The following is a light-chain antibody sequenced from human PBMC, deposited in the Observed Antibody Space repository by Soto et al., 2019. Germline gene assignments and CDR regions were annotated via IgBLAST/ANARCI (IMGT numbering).Light chain of an antibody. V-gene: IGKV1-27*01. Sequence: DIQVTQSPSSLSASVGDRVTITCRASQGISNNLAWYQQKPGKVPKLLIYAASTLQSGVPSRFSGSGSGTDFTLTISSLQPDDVATYYCQKYDSAPWTFGQGTTVDIK. J-gene: IGKJ1*01. CDR3: QKYDSAPWT. CDR1: QGISNN. CDR2: AAS.